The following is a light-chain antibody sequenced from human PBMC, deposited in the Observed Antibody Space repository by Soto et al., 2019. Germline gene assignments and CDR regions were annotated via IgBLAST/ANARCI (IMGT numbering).Light chain of an antibody. V-gene: IGKV1-5*03. Sequence: DIQMTQSPSTLSASVGDRVTITYRASKTIDSWLAWYQQRPGKSPNLLIYKASTLASGVPSRFSGSGSGTEFTLTINRLQPDDFATYYCQHYNSYSEAFGQGTKVDIK. CDR1: KTIDSW. J-gene: IGKJ1*01. CDR3: QHYNSYSEA. CDR2: KAS.